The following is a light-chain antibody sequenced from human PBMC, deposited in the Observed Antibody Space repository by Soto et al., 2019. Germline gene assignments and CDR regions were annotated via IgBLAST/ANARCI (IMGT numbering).Light chain of an antibody. Sequence: QSALTQPRSVSGSPGQSVTISCTGTSSDVGRYNIVSWYQQHPGKVPKLIIYEVSKRSSGVPDRFSGSKSGNTASLIISGLQVEDEAAYYCCSHADKNHHVFGTGTKLTVL. J-gene: IGLJ1*01. CDR3: CSHADKNHHV. CDR1: SSDVGRYNI. V-gene: IGLV2-11*01. CDR2: EVS.